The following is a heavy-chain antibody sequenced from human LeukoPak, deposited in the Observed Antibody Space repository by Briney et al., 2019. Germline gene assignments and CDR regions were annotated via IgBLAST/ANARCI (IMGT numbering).Heavy chain of an antibody. CDR3: ARDAYYDSSGALDY. Sequence: SQTLSLTCVISGDSVSSTRAAWNWIRQSPSRGLEWLGRTYYRSKWGNDYAVSVKSRIAINPDTSKNQFSLHLNSVTPEDTAVYYCARDAYYDSSGALDYWGQGTLVTVSS. J-gene: IGHJ4*02. CDR1: GDSVSSTRAA. D-gene: IGHD3-22*01. CDR2: TYYRSKWGN. V-gene: IGHV6-1*01.